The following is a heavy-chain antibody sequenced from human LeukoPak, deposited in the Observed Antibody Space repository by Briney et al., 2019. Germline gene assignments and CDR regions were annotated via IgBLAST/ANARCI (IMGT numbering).Heavy chain of an antibody. CDR1: GRSISSYY. CDR3: ARGAHRSVLRYFDWFGAFDI. CDR2: IYYIGST. J-gene: IGHJ3*02. V-gene: IGHV4-59*01. D-gene: IGHD3-9*01. Sequence: SETLSLTCTVSGRSISSYYWIWIRQPPGKGLEWIGYIYYIGSTNFNPSLKRRVTISVDTSKHQFSLKLSSVTAADTAVYYCARGAHRSVLRYFDWFGAFDIWGQGTMVTVSS.